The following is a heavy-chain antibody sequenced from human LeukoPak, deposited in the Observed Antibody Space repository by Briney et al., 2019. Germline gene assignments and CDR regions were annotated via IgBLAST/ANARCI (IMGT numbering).Heavy chain of an antibody. CDR2: INPSGGST. CDR1: GYTFTSYY. D-gene: IGHD3-9*01. J-gene: IGHJ4*02. V-gene: IGHV1-46*01. CDR3: ARLGRPLRRLGAGPNILTGYDY. Sequence: GASVKVSCKASGYTFTSYYMHWVRQAPGQGLEWMGIINPSGGSTSYAQKFQGRVTMTRDTSTCTVYMELSSLRSEDTAVYYCARLGRPLRRLGAGPNILTGYDYWGQGTLVTVSS.